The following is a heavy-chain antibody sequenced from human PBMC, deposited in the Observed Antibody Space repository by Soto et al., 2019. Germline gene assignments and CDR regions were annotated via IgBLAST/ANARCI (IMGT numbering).Heavy chain of an antibody. V-gene: IGHV1-18*01. J-gene: IGHJ4*02. D-gene: IGHD2-15*01. CDR3: AREGGVFCSGGSCYFDY. CDR1: GYTFTSYG. CDR2: ISAYNGNT. Sequence: QVQLVQSGAEVKKPGASVKVSCKASGYTFTSYGISWVRQAPGQGLEWMGWISAYNGNTNYAQKLQGRVTMTTDTSTSIAYMELSGLRSDDTAGYYCAREGGVFCSGGSCYFDYWCQGTLVTVSS.